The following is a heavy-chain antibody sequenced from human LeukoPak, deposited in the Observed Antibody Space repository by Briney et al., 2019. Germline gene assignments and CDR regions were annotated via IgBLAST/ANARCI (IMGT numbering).Heavy chain of an antibody. Sequence: SETLSLTCTVSGGSISSGGYYWSWIRQHPGKGLEWIGYIYYSGSPYYNPSLNSRVTISGDTSKNQFSLKLSSVTAADTAVYYCAKDYGDYSLAWGQGTLVTVSS. D-gene: IGHD4-17*01. CDR1: GGSISSGGYY. CDR3: AKDYGDYSLA. J-gene: IGHJ5*02. V-gene: IGHV4-31*03. CDR2: IYYSGSP.